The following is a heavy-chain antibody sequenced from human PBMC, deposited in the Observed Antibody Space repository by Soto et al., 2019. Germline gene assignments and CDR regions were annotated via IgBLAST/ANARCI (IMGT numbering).Heavy chain of an antibody. Sequence: SETLSLTCVVYGWSFSGYYWSLIRQSPGKGLEWIGGINHRGSTNYNPSLESRVTISVDTSKNQFSLKLPSVTAADTAMYYCARDGFCTSTTCRVGNWFDPWGQGTLVTVSS. D-gene: IGHD2-2*01. V-gene: IGHV4-34*01. J-gene: IGHJ5*02. CDR2: INHRGST. CDR3: ARDGFCTSTTCRVGNWFDP. CDR1: GWSFSGYY.